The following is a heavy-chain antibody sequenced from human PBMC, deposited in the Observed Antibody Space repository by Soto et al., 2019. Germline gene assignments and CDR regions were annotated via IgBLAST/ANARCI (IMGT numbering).Heavy chain of an antibody. CDR3: ARVMRSLLSITALDT. CDR2: IDPSGGKT. J-gene: IGHJ5*02. V-gene: IGHV1-46*01. D-gene: IGHD5-18*01. Sequence: ASVKVSCEASGYTFTRDQIHWVRQAPGQGLEWMGMIDPSGGKTNYAQKFQGRVTMTRDTSTSTVYMALSSLRSEDTAIYFCARVMRSLLSITALDTWGQGTLVTVSS. CDR1: GYTFTRDQ.